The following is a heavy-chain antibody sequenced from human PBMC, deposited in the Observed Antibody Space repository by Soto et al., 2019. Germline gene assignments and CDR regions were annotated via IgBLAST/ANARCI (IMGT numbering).Heavy chain of an antibody. CDR2: IYYSGST. D-gene: IGHD5-18*01. CDR3: ARASPVVTDV. J-gene: IGHJ6*02. V-gene: IGHV4-30-4*01. CDR1: GGSISSGDYY. Sequence: QVQLQESGPGLVKPSQTLSLTCTVSGGSISSGDYYWSWIRQPPGKGLEWIGYIYYSGSTYYNPSRXRXVXIXXDTSKNQFSLKLSSVTAADTAVYYCARASPVVTDVWGQGTTVTVSS.